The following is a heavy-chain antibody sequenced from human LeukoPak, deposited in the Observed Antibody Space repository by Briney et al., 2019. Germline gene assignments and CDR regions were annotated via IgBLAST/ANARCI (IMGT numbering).Heavy chain of an antibody. Sequence: ASVKVSCKASGYTFTGYYMHWVRQAPGQGLEWMGWINPNSGGTNYAQNFQGRVTMTRDTSISTAYMEVSRLRSDDTAVYYCARVALGVVAATPYGMDVWGQGTLVTVSS. CDR3: ARVALGVVAATPYGMDV. D-gene: IGHD2-15*01. V-gene: IGHV1-2*02. CDR1: GYTFTGYY. CDR2: INPNSGGT. J-gene: IGHJ6*02.